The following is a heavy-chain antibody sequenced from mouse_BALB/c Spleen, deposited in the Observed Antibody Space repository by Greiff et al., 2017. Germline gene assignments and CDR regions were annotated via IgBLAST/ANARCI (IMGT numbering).Heavy chain of an antibody. V-gene: IGHV2-9*02. CDR2: IWAGGST. J-gene: IGHJ3*01. Sequence: QVQLKQSGPGLVAPSQTLSITCTASGFSLTSYGVHWVRQPPGKGLGWLGVIWAGGSTNYNSAIMSRLSISKDNSKSQVFLKMNRLQTDDTAMYYCARYDYDVETFAYWGQGTLVTVSA. D-gene: IGHD2-4*01. CDR3: ARYDYDVETFAY. CDR1: GFSLTSYG.